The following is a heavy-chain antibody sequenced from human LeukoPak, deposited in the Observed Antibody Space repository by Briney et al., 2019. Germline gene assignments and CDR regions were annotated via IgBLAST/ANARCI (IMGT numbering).Heavy chain of an antibody. D-gene: IGHD2-2*01. CDR2: XNSDGSIT. CDR1: GXIFSSYW. CDR3: ARGDVVVPAAMAPDP. J-gene: IGHJ5*02. V-gene: IGHV3-74*01. Sequence: SGXIFSSYWMHWVRQAPGKGLVXVXXXNSDGSITTYAASVKGRFTISRDNAKNTLYLQMNSLTAEDTAVYYCARGDVVVPAAMAPDPWGQGTLVTVSS.